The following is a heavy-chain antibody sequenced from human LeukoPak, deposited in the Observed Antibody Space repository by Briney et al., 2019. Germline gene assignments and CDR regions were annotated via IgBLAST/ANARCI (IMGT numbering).Heavy chain of an antibody. Sequence: SVKVSCKASGGTFSSYAISWVRQAPGQGLEWMGGIIPIFGTANYAQKFQGRVTITADESTSTAYMELGSLRSEDTAVYYCARGPVVRGVIPLGPYYYYGMDVWGQGTTVTVSS. CDR3: ARGPVVRGVIPLGPYYYYGMDV. V-gene: IGHV1-69*13. J-gene: IGHJ6*02. D-gene: IGHD3-10*01. CDR1: GGTFSSYA. CDR2: IIPIFGTA.